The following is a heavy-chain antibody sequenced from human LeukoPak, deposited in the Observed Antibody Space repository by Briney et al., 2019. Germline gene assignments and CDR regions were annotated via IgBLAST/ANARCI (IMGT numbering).Heavy chain of an antibody. V-gene: IGHV4-30-2*01. D-gene: IGHD6-19*01. CDR1: GGSISSGGYS. J-gene: IGHJ5*02. CDR2: IYHSGST. CDR3: ARVGGSSGWTAGGWFDP. Sequence: PSQTLSLTCAVSGGSISSGGYSWSWIRQPPGKGLEWIGYIYHSGSTYYNPSLKSRVTISVDTSKNQFSLKLSSVTAADTAVYYCARVGGSSGWTAGGWFDPWGQGTLVTVSS.